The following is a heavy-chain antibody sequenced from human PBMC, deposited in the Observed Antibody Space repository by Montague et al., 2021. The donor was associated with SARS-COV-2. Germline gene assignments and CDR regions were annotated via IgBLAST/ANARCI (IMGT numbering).Heavy chain of an antibody. CDR1: GFIFSSYE. Sequence: SLRLSCAASGFIFSSYEMNWVRQAPGKGLEWISYISSSGGGSTKXXTYSVKGRFTISRDNAKNSLYLQMNGLRVEDTAIYYCARDRDWDDWCGMDVWGQGTTVTVPS. J-gene: IGHJ6*02. CDR2: ISSSGGGSTK. CDR3: ARDRDWDDWCGMDV. D-gene: IGHD2-21*01. V-gene: IGHV3-48*03.